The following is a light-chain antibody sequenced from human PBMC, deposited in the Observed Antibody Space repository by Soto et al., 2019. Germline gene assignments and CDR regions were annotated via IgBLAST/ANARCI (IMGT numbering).Light chain of an antibody. J-gene: IGLJ1*01. CDR1: SSDVGGYNY. CDR2: EVS. V-gene: IGLV2-14*01. CDR3: SLYTSSSTYV. Sequence: QSALTQPASVSGSPGQSITISCTGTSSDVGGYNYVSWYQQHPAKAPKLMIYEVSNRPSGLSNRFSGSKSGNTASLTISGLQAEDEADYYCSLYTSSSTYVFGTGTKLTVL.